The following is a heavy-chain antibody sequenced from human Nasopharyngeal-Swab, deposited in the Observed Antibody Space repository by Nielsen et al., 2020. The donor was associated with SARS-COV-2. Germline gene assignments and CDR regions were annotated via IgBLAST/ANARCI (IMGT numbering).Heavy chain of an antibody. CDR3: ARDRVLFWSGLIDY. CDR2: MNPNSGNT. V-gene: IGHV1-8*01. Sequence: ASVKVSCKASGYTFTSYDINWVRQATGQGLEWMGWMNPNSGNTGYAQKFQGRVTMTRDTSTSTVYMELSSLRSEDTAVYYCARDRVLFWSGLIDYWGQGTLVTVSS. J-gene: IGHJ4*02. D-gene: IGHD3-3*01. CDR1: GYTFTSYD.